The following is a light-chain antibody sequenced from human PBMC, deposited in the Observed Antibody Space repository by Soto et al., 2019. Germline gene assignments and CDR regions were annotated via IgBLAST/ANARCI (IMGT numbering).Light chain of an antibody. V-gene: IGKV1-39*01. J-gene: IGKJ4*01. CDR1: QSINNY. CDR3: HQSNKTPLP. CDR2: AAS. Sequence: DIQMTQSPSSLSASIGDRVTITCRASQSINNYLSWYQQKPGKAPKVLIYAASSLRSGVPSRFSGSGSGTDFPLTISSLHPEVFALNSCHQSNKTPLPLGGGTKVEI.